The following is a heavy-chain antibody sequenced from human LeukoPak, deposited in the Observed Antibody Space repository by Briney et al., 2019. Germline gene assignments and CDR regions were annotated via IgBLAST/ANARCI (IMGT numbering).Heavy chain of an antibody. V-gene: IGHV1-46*01. CDR3: ARGGIAAAGLLFDY. CDR1: GYTFTRYY. Sequence: ASVKVSCKASGYTFTRYYIHWVRQAPGQRLEWMGIINPSGGSASYAQKFQGRVTMTRDTSTSTVYMELSSLRSEDTAVYYCARGGIAAAGLLFDYWGQGTLVTVSS. CDR2: INPSGGSA. J-gene: IGHJ4*02. D-gene: IGHD6-13*01.